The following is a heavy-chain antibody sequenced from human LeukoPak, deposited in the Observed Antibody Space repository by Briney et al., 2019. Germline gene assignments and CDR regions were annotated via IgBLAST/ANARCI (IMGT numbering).Heavy chain of an antibody. Sequence: GGSLRLSCAVSGFTFDKYAMRWVRQAPGKGLEWVSAITDRGDITYYADAVKGRFTISRDNSRNMLYLQMNSLRVEDTAIYFCAKRVSGDVGPVVDYWGQGTLVTVSS. V-gene: IGHV3-23*01. CDR1: GFTFDKYA. D-gene: IGHD2-21*01. CDR3: AKRVSGDVGPVVDY. J-gene: IGHJ4*02. CDR2: ITDRGDIT.